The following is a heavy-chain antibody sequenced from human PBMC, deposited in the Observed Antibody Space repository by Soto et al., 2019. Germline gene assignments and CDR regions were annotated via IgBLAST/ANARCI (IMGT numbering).Heavy chain of an antibody. CDR2: ISSSTSYV. D-gene: IGHD2-2*01. CDR3: ARDPSEGRVGNWFES. J-gene: IGHJ5*01. Sequence: EVQLVESGGGLVKPGGSLRLSCAASGFTFSRYGMNWLRQAPGKGLEWVASISSSTSYVYYADSVKGRFSTSRDNAKNILYLEMYALRTEDTAVYYCARDPSEGRVGNWFESWGQGTPVTVSS. V-gene: IGHV3-21*06. CDR1: GFTFSRYG.